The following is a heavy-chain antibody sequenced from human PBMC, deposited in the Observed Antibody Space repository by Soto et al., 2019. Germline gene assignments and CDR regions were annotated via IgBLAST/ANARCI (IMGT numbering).Heavy chain of an antibody. CDR1: GFTFSRYS. J-gene: IGHJ3*02. CDR3: ARAFPFGSGYDVDAFDI. CDR2: ISSSSGII. Sequence: GGSLRLSCAASGFTFSRYSMNWVRQAPGKGLEWVSYISSSSGIIYYADSVKGRFTISRDNAKNSLYLQMNSLRDEDTAVYFCARAFPFGSGYDVDAFDIWGRGTMVPVSS. V-gene: IGHV3-48*02. D-gene: IGHD3-22*01.